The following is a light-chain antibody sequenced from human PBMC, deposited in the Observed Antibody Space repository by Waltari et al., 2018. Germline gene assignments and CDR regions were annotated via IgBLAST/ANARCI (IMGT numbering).Light chain of an antibody. CDR3: QKYERLPAT. CDR1: QSVGRA. V-gene: IGKV3-20*01. CDR2: DTS. J-gene: IGKJ1*01. Sequence: EIVLTQSPGTLSLSPGERATLSCRASQSVGRALVWYQQKPGQAPRILIYDTSTRAAGTPDRFSGSGFGTDFSLTISRREPEDFAVYYCQKYERLPATFGQGTKVEIK.